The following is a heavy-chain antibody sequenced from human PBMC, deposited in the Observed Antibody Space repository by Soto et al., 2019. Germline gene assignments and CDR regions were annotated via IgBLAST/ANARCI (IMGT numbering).Heavy chain of an antibody. CDR3: ARLYSSSWPIEY. CDR2: IYGGGST. V-gene: IGHV3-53*01. J-gene: IGHJ4*02. Sequence: GGSLRLSCAASGFTVSSNYMSWVRQAPGKGLEWVSVIYGGGSTYYADSVKGRFTISRDNSKNTLYLQMNSLRAEDTAVYYCARLYSSSWPIEYWGQGTLVTVSS. CDR1: GFTVSSNY. D-gene: IGHD6-13*01.